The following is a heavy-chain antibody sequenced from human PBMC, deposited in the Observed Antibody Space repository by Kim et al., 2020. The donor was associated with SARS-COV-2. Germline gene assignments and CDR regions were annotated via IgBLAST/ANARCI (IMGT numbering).Heavy chain of an antibody. D-gene: IGHD2-8*02. CDR1: GFTFSTYP. CDR2: IRRSNNII. CDR3: VRDGLVVGNMDF. V-gene: IGHV3-48*01. Sequence: GGSLRLSCAASGFTFSTYPMNWVRQAPGKGLEWVSYIRRSNNIIGYADSVKGRFTISTDNARASLYLQMNSLRVEDTAVYYCVRDGLVVGNMDFWGQGTLVTVSS. J-gene: IGHJ4*02.